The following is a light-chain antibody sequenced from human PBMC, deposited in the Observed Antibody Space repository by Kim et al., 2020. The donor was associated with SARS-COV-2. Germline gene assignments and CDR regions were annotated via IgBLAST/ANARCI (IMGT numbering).Light chain of an antibody. J-gene: IGLJ1*01. CDR3: CSYAGSYTYV. Sequence: GQSVTLSCTGNSSDVGGYNYVSWYQQHPDKPPKLMIYDVSERPSGVPDRFSGSKSGNTASLTISGLQADDEADYYCCSYAGSYTYVFGTGTKVTVL. V-gene: IGLV2-11*01. CDR1: SSDVGGYNY. CDR2: DVS.